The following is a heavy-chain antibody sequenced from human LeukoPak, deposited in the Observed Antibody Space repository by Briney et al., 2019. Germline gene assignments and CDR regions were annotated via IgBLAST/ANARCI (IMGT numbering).Heavy chain of an antibody. CDR1: GYTFTSYD. J-gene: IGHJ5*02. CDR2: MNPNSGNT. D-gene: IGHD2-15*01. V-gene: IGHV1-8*03. Sequence: WASVKVSCKASGYTFTSYDINWVRQATGQGLEWMGWMNPNSGNTGYAQKFQGRVTITRNTSISTAYMELSSLRSEDTAVYYCARGAVSLLAEAFDPWGQGTLVTVSS. CDR3: ARGAVSLLAEAFDP.